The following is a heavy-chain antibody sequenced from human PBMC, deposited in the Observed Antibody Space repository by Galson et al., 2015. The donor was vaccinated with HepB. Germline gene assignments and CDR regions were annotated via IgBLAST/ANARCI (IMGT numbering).Heavy chain of an antibody. V-gene: IGHV1-2*02. CDR1: GGTFSSYA. Sequence: SVKVSCKASGGTFSSYAISWVRQAPGQGLEWMGWINPNSGGTNYAQKFQGGVTMARDTSISTAYMELSRLRSDDTAVYYCARVKSYDYGMDVWGQGTTVTVSS. J-gene: IGHJ6*02. CDR2: INPNSGGT. D-gene: IGHD2-21*01. CDR3: ARVKSYDYGMDV.